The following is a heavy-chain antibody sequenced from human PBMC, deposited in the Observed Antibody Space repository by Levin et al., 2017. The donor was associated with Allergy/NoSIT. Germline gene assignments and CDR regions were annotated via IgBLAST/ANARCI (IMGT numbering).Heavy chain of an antibody. CDR1: GFTFSASW. V-gene: IGHV3-7*01. D-gene: IGHD1-26*01. CDR3: ASWRSGGSD. CDR2: INPDGSGK. J-gene: IGHJ4*02. Sequence: QAGGSLRLSCVASGFTFSASWMNWIRQAPGKGLEWVANINPDGSGKRYVDSVKGRFTISRDNAKNSLFLEMSSLRAEDTAIYYCASWRSGGSDWGLGTLVTVSS.